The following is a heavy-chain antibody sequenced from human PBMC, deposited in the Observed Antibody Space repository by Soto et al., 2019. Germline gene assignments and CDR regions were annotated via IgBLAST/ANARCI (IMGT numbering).Heavy chain of an antibody. CDR3: GRDLQIDY. CDR2: IKSDGSTT. D-gene: IGHD4-4*01. CDR1: GFTFSAYW. Sequence: GGSLRLSCAASGFTFSAYWMHWVRQAPGKGLVWVSRIKSDGSTTNYADSVKGRFTISRDNAKDTLYLQMNSLSAEDTAIYYCGRDLQIDYWGQGTLVTVSS. J-gene: IGHJ4*02. V-gene: IGHV3-74*01.